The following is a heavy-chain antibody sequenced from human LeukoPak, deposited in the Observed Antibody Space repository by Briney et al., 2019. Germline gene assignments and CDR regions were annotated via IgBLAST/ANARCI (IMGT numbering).Heavy chain of an antibody. D-gene: IGHD1-14*01. V-gene: IGHV3-74*01. Sequence: GGSLRLSCAASGFTFSSYWMHWVRQAPGKGLVWVSRISTDGSTTTYADSVKGRFTISRDNAKNTAYLQMNSLRAEDTAVYYCARGPAYWGQGNLVTVSS. J-gene: IGHJ4*02. CDR3: ARGPAY. CDR1: GFTFSSYW. CDR2: ISTDGSTT.